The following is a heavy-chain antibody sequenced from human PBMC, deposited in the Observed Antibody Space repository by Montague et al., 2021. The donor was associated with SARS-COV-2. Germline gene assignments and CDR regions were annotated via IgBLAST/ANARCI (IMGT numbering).Heavy chain of an antibody. CDR1: GDSISYFY. CDR3: ARDVVAAPDTFDY. D-gene: IGHD6-13*01. Sequence: SETLSLTCTVSGDSISYFYWSWIRQPAGKGLEWIGRVSASGSTNYNPSLNSRVTMSVDTSKKQFSLRLSPVTAADTAVCYCARDVVAAPDTFDYWGQGTLVTVSS. CDR2: VSASGST. J-gene: IGHJ4*02. V-gene: IGHV4-4*07.